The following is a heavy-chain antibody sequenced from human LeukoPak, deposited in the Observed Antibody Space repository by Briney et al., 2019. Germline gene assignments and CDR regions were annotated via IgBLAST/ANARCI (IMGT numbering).Heavy chain of an antibody. CDR1: GFTFDDYA. D-gene: IGHD3-10*01. Sequence: PGGSLRLSCAASGFTFDDYAMHWVRQAPGKGLEWVAVISYDGSNKYYADSVKGRFTISRDNSKNTLYLQMNSLRAEDTAVYYCAKDLARITMVRGVAGYGMDVWGQGTTVTVSS. V-gene: IGHV3-30*18. J-gene: IGHJ6*02. CDR3: AKDLARITMVRGVAGYGMDV. CDR2: ISYDGSNK.